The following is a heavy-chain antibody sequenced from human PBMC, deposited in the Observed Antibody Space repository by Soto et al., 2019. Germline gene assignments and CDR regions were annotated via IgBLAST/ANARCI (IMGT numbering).Heavy chain of an antibody. CDR3: AREGLELRLVVELYYYGMDV. D-gene: IGHD1-7*01. CDR1: GYTFTSYA. V-gene: IGHV1-3*05. CDR2: INAGNGNT. J-gene: IGHJ6*02. Sequence: QVQLVQSGAEEKKPGASVKVSCKASGYTFTSYAMHWVRQAPGQRLEWMGWINAGNGNTKYSQKFQGRVTITRDTSASTAYMELSSLRSEDTAVYYCAREGLELRLVVELYYYGMDVWGQGTTVTVSS.